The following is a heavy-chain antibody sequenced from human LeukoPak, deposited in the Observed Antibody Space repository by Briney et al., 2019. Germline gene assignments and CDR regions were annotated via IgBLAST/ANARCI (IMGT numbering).Heavy chain of an antibody. CDR3: ARDRRDGYNRDAFDI. CDR2: IYYSGST. J-gene: IGHJ3*02. D-gene: IGHD5-24*01. Sequence: PSETLSLTCTVSGGSISSHYWSWIRQPPGKGLEWIGYIYYSGSTNYNPSLKGRVTISVDTSKNQFSLKLSSVTAADTAVYYCARDRRDGYNRDAFDIWGQGTMVTVSS. CDR1: GGSISSHY. V-gene: IGHV4-59*11.